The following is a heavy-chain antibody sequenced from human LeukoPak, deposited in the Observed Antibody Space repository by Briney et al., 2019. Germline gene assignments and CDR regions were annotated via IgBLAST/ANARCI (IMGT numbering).Heavy chain of an antibody. Sequence: GASVKVSCKASGYTFTGYYMHWVRQAPGQGLEWMEWINPNSGGTNYAQKFQGRVTMTRDTSISTAYMELSRLRSDDTAVYYCARQYSSSSVYFDYWGQGTLVTVSS. J-gene: IGHJ4*02. D-gene: IGHD6-6*01. CDR2: INPNSGGT. CDR3: ARQYSSSSVYFDY. CDR1: GYTFTGYY. V-gene: IGHV1-2*02.